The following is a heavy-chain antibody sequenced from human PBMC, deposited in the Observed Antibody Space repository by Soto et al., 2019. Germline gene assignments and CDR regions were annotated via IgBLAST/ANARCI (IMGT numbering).Heavy chain of an antibody. CDR3: ARLGSQDYGDYVGY. Sequence: PGESLKISCNGSGYSFTNYWIGWVRQMPGKGLEWMGIIYPGDSNTRYSPSFQGQVTISADKAITTAYLQWSRLKASDTAMYYCARLGSQDYGDYVGYWGQGTLVTVSS. CDR1: GYSFTNYW. CDR2: IYPGDSNT. D-gene: IGHD4-17*01. J-gene: IGHJ4*02. V-gene: IGHV5-51*01.